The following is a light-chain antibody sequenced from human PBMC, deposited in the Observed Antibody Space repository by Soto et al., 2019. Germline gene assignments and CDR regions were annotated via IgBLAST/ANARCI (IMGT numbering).Light chain of an antibody. CDR1: SSDVGAYNF. Sequence: QSVLTQPASVSGSPGQSITISCTGTSSDVGAYNFVSWHQQHPGKAPKLMIYNVYDRPSGISYRFSGSKSGNTASLTISGLPGEDEADYYCSAYTVSRTYVFGTGTKVTVL. J-gene: IGLJ1*01. V-gene: IGLV2-14*03. CDR2: NVY. CDR3: SAYTVSRTYV.